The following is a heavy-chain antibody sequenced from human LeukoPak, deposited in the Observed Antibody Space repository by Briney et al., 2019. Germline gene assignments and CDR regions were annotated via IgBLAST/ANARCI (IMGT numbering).Heavy chain of an antibody. J-gene: IGHJ4*02. CDR1: GGSITDNSYY. Sequence: PSETLCLSCTLSGGSITDNSYYWAWVRQSPGRGLEWIASVYYTGSSFYNPSLKSRITMSVDASKNQFSLRLDSVTAADTAIYFCTRQTYYYDISGDLNNLWGQGTLVTVSS. CDR3: TRQTYYYDISGDLNNL. D-gene: IGHD3-22*01. CDR2: VYYTGSS. V-gene: IGHV4-39*01.